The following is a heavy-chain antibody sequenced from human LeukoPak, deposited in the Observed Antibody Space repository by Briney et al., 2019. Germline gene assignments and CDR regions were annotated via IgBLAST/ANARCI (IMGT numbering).Heavy chain of an antibody. CDR1: GGSFSGYY. CDR3: ARNSGWYGSPFDY. Sequence: PSETLSLTCAVYGGSFSGYYWSWIRQPPGKGLEWTGEINHSGSTNYNPSLKSRVTISVDASKNQFSLKLSSVTAADTAVYYCARNSGWYGSPFDYWGQGTLVTVSS. D-gene: IGHD6-19*01. CDR2: INHSGST. J-gene: IGHJ4*02. V-gene: IGHV4-34*01.